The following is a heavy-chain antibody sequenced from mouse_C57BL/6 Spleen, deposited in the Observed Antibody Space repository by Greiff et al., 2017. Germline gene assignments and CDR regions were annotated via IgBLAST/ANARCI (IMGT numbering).Heavy chain of an antibody. Sequence: EVQRVESEGGLVQPGSSMKLSCTASGFTFSDYYMAWVRQVPEKGLEWVANINYDGSSTYYIDYLKSRFIISRDNAKNILYLQMSSLRSEDTATYFCASHNWDEYYFDYWGQGTTLTVSS. CDR2: INYDGSST. CDR1: GFTFSDYY. V-gene: IGHV5-16*01. CDR3: ASHNWDEYYFDY. D-gene: IGHD4-1*01. J-gene: IGHJ2*01.